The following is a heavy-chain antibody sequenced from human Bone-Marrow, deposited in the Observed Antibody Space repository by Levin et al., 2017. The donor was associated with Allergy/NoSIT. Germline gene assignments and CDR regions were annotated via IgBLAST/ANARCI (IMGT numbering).Heavy chain of an antibody. CDR3: ARVYGFYYYYLDV. CDR2: INQDGVEA. CDR1: GFTFSSFW. D-gene: IGHD2-8*01. V-gene: IGHV3-7*04. Sequence: GGSLRLSCAVSGFTFSSFWINWVRQAPGKGLEWVASINQDGVEAYYVESVEGRFTISRDNAKNSLYLQMNSLTADDTAVYYCARVYGFYYYYLDVWGQGTTVIVSS. J-gene: IGHJ6*03.